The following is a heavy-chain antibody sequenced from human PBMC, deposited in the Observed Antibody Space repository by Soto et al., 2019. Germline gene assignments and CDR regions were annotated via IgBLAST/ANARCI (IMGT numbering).Heavy chain of an antibody. J-gene: IGHJ4*02. Sequence: GGSLRLSCAASGFTFSRYWMSWVRQAPGKGLEWVANIKQDGSEKYYVDSVKGRFTISRDNAKNSLYLQMNSLRSEDTAVYYCAREAAYCGGDCYPFDYWGQGTLVTVSS. D-gene: IGHD2-21*02. CDR2: IKQDGSEK. CDR3: AREAAYCGGDCYPFDY. V-gene: IGHV3-7*03. CDR1: GFTFSRYW.